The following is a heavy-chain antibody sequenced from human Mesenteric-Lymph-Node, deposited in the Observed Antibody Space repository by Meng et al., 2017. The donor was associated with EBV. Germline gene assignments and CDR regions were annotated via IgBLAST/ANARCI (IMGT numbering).Heavy chain of an antibody. Sequence: QVPLPQPGPRPVKPSQTLSPPCAISGDSVSSNRAAWNWIRQSPSGGLEWLGRTYYRSKWYNGYAVSVKSRITINPDTSKNQFSLQLNSVTPEDTAMYYCARSGSSGRVDYWGQGTLVTVSS. V-gene: IGHV6-1*01. CDR1: GDSVSSNRAA. CDR3: ARSGSSGRVDY. CDR2: TYYRSKWYN. J-gene: IGHJ4*02. D-gene: IGHD6-19*01.